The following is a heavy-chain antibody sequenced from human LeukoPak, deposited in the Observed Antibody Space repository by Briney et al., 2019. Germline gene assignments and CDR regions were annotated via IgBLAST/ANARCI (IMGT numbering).Heavy chain of an antibody. CDR2: ITGSTGST. J-gene: IGHJ4*02. V-gene: IGHV3-23*01. CDR1: GFTFSSYA. Sequence: GGSLRLSCAASGFTFSSYAMTWVRQPPGKGLEGVSSITGSTGSTYYADSVKGRFTISRDNSKNTLYLQMNSLRPEDTAVYYCARDIWFYDHSGYSDYWGQGTLVSVSS. CDR3: ARDIWFYDHSGYSDY. D-gene: IGHD3-22*01.